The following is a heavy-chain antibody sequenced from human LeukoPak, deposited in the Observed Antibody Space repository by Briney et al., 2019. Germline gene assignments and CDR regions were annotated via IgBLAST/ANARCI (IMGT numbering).Heavy chain of an antibody. Sequence: ASVKVSCKASGYTFTSYDINWVRQATGQGLEWMGWMNPNSGNTGYAQKFQGRVTITRNTSISTAYMELSSLRSEDTAVYYCARRRSSSLFVGYWGQGTLVTVSS. J-gene: IGHJ4*02. V-gene: IGHV1-8*03. CDR3: ARRRSSSLFVGY. CDR1: GYTFTSYD. D-gene: IGHD6-6*01. CDR2: MNPNSGNT.